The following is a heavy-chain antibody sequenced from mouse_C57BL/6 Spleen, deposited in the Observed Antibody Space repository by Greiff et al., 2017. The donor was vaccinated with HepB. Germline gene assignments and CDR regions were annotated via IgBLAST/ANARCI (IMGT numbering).Heavy chain of an antibody. V-gene: IGHV1-15*01. CDR3: TRSSTVVRRSFAY. CDR1: GYTFTDYE. J-gene: IGHJ3*01. D-gene: IGHD1-1*01. CDR2: IDPETGGT. Sequence: QVQLQQSGAELVRPGASVTLSCKASGYTFTDYEMHWVKQTPVHGLEWIGAIDPETGGTAYNQKFKGKAILTADKSSSTAYMELRSLTSEDSAVYYCTRSSTVVRRSFAYWGQGTLVTVSA.